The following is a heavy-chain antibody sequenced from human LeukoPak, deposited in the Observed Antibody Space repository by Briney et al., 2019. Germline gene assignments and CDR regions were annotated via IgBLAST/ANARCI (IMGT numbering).Heavy chain of an antibody. D-gene: IGHD6-19*01. J-gene: IGHJ4*02. CDR1: GFSVSTFY. V-gene: IGHV3-7*01. CDR3: ARWLYSSGWAIDY. Sequence: GGSLRLSCAASGFSVSTFYMSWVRQAPGQGLEWVANIRQDASAEFYADSVKGRFTISRDNAKNSLYLQMNSLRAEDTAVYYCARWLYSSGWAIDYWGQGTLVTVSS. CDR2: IRQDASAE.